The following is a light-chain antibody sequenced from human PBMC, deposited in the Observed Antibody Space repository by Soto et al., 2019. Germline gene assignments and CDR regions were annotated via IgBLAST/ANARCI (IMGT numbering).Light chain of an antibody. CDR2: GAS. V-gene: IGKV3-20*01. Sequence: IVLTQSPDTLSLSPGERATLSCRASQSVSSRTLAWYQQKPGQAPRLLIYGASSRSTGIPDRFSGSGSGTDFTLTIRRLEPEDFAVYYCQQYGSSPLTFGGGTKVEIK. J-gene: IGKJ4*01. CDR1: QSVSSRT. CDR3: QQYGSSPLT.